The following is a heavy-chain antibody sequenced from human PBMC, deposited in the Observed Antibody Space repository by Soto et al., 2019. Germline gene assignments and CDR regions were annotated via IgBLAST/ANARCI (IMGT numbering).Heavy chain of an antibody. CDR1: GYSFTSYW. CDR2: IYPGDSDT. J-gene: IGHJ6*04. V-gene: IGHV5-51*01. CDR3: ARHLAAADANYYYYGMDV. Sequence: GESLKISCKGSGYSFTSYWIGWVRQMPGKGLEWMGIIYPGDSDTRYSPSFQGQVTISADKSISTAYLQWSSLKASDTAMYYCARHLAAADANYYYYGMDVWGKGTTVNVAS. D-gene: IGHD6-13*01.